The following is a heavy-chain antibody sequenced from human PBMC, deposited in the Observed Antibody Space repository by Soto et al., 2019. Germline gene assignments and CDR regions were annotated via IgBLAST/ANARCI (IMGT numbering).Heavy chain of an antibody. CDR1: GFTFSSYA. CDR2: ISGSGGST. CDR3: AKVLRITMIVGPSGWFDP. D-gene: IGHD3-22*01. Sequence: EVQLLESGGGLVQPGGSLRLSCAASGFTFSSYAMSWVRQAPGKGLEWVSAISGSGGSTYYADSVKGRFTISRDNSKNTLYLQRNSLRAEDTAVYYCAKVLRITMIVGPSGWFDPWGQGTLVTVSS. J-gene: IGHJ5*02. V-gene: IGHV3-23*01.